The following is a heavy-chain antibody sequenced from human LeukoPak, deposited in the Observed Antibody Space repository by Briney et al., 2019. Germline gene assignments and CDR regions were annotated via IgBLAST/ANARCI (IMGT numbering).Heavy chain of an antibody. V-gene: IGHV1-46*01. CDR3: ARVKGGSYSHFDY. CDR2: INPSGGST. D-gene: IGHD1-26*01. CDR1: GYTFISNY. J-gene: IGHJ4*02. Sequence: ASVKVSCKASGYTFISNYIRWVRQAPGQGLEWMGVINPSGGSTSYAQKFQGSVSMTRDTSTSTVYMELSGLGSEDTAVYYCARVKGGSYSHFDYWGQGTLVTVSS.